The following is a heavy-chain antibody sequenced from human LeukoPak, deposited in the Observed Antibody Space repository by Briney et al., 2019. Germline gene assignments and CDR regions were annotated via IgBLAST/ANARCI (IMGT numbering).Heavy chain of an antibody. CDR2: ISGNGGST. J-gene: IGHJ4*02. CDR1: GFTFSSYA. D-gene: IGHD6-19*01. Sequence: GGSLRLSCAASGFTFSSYAMSWVRQAPGKGLEWVSAISGNGGSTYYADSVKGRFTISRDNSKNTLYLQMNSLRAEDTAVYYCAKDTGYSSGWYDYWGQGTLVTVSS. CDR3: AKDTGYSSGWYDY. V-gene: IGHV3-23*01.